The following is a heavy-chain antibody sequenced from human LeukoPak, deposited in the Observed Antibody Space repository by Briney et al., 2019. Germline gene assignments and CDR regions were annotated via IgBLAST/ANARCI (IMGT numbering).Heavy chain of an antibody. CDR1: GFTFSDHY. J-gene: IGHJ6*02. V-gene: IGHV3-72*01. D-gene: IGHD3-22*01. CDR3: ARVGYSGEDV. CDR2: TRNKANSYTT. Sequence: GGSLRLSCAASGFTFSDHYMDWVRHAPGKGLEWVGRTRNKANSYTTEYAASVKGRFTISRDDSKNSLYLQMNSLKTEDTAVYYCARVGYSGEDVWGQGTTVTVSS.